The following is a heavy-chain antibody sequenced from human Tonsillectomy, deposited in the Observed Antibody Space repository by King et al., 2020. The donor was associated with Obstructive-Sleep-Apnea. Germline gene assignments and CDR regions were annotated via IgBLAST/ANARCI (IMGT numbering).Heavy chain of an antibody. CDR3: TREASSGPRSFDY. CDR2: TYYRSKWYN. Sequence: VQLQQSGPGLVKPSQTLSLTYAISGDSVSSNSAAWNWIRQSPSRGLEWLGRTYYRSKWYNDYAESVESRITINRDTSKNQFSLQLNSVTPEDTAVYYCTREASSGPRSFDYWGQGTLVTVSS. CDR1: GDSVSSNSAA. V-gene: IGHV6-1*01. D-gene: IGHD3-3*01. J-gene: IGHJ4*02.